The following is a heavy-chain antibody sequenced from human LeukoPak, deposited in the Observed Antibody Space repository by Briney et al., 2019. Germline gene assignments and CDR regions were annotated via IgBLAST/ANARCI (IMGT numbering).Heavy chain of an antibody. CDR3: AKGAPAPEY. J-gene: IGHJ4*02. CDR2: IWYDGSNK. CDR1: GFTFSSYV. Sequence: GGSLTLSCAASGFTFSSYVMHWVRQAPGKGLEWVAVIWYDGSNKYYADSVKGRFTISRDNSKNTLYLQMNSLRAEDTAVYYCAKGAPAPEYWGQGTLVTVSS. V-gene: IGHV3-33*06.